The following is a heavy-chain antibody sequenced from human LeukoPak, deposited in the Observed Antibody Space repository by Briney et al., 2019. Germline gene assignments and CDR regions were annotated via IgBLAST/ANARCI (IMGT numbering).Heavy chain of an antibody. V-gene: IGHV3-23*01. CDR3: AKDNVVVVAATFDY. Sequence: GGSLRLSCAASGFTFSSYAMSWVRQAPGRGLEWVSAISGSGGSTYYADSVKGRFTISRDNSKNTLYLQMNSLRAEDTAVYYCAKDNVVVVAATFDYWGQGTLVTVSS. J-gene: IGHJ4*02. D-gene: IGHD2-15*01. CDR1: GFTFSSYA. CDR2: ISGSGGST.